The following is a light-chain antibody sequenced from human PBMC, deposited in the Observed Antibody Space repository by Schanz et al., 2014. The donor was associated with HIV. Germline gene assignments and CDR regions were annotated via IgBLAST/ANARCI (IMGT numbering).Light chain of an antibody. CDR2: DVN. Sequence: QSVLTQPASVSGSPGQSITISCTGTSSDVGVYNYVSWYQHHPGKAPKLMIYDVNNRPSGVPDRFSGSKSGTSASLAITGLQAEDEADYYCSSYTSSSTLVFGGGTKVTVL. V-gene: IGLV2-14*03. CDR1: SSDVGVYNY. J-gene: IGLJ2*01. CDR3: SSYTSSSTLV.